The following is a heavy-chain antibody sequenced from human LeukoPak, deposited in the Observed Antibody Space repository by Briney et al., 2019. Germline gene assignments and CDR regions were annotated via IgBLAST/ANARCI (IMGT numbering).Heavy chain of an antibody. CDR3: AREGIVLMVYAKRFKVFDY. J-gene: IGHJ4*02. CDR2: IYTSGST. Sequence: PSGTLSLTCTVSGGSISSGSYYWSWIRQPAGKGLEWIGRIYTSGSTNYNPSLKSRVTISVDTSKNQFSLKLSSVTAADTAVYYCAREGIVLMVYAKRFKVFDYWGQGTLVTVSS. CDR1: GGSISSGSYY. V-gene: IGHV4-61*02. D-gene: IGHD2-8*01.